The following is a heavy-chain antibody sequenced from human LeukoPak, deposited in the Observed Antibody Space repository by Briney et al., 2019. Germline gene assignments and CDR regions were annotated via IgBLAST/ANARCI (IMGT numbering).Heavy chain of an antibody. V-gene: IGHV3-7*01. CDR2: IKQDGSEK. CDR1: GLTFSSYL. J-gene: IGHJ4*02. CDR3: ARSRWYRVVNYFDY. Sequence: GGSLRLSCAASGLTFSSYLMSWVRQAPGKGLEWVANIKQDGSEKYYVDSVKGRFTISRDNAKNSLYLQMNSLRAEDTAVYYCARSRWYRVVNYFDYWGQGTLVTVSS. D-gene: IGHD6-13*01.